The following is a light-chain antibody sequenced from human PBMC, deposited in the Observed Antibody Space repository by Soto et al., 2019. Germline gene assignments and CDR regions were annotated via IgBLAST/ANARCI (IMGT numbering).Light chain of an antibody. CDR2: GAS. V-gene: IGKV3-20*01. CDR1: QSVSSSY. CDR3: QQYGSSSWT. J-gene: IGKJ1*01. Sequence: IVLTQSPGIMSLSPGERATLSCRASQSVSSSYLAWYQQKPGQAPRLLIYGASSRATGIPDKFSGSGSGTDFTLTISRLEPEDLAVYYCQQYGSSSWTFGQGTKVEIK.